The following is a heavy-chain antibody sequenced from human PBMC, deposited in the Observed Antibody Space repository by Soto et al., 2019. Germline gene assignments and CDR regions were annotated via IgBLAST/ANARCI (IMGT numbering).Heavy chain of an antibody. CDR2: IYYSGST. J-gene: IGHJ5*02. D-gene: IGHD3-22*01. CDR1: GGSISSGGYY. Sequence: SEALSLTCTVSGGSISSGGYYWSGVRQHPGKGLEWIGYIYYSGSTYYNPSLKSRVTISVDTSKNQFSLKLSSVTAADTAVYYCARVHNDSSGYYDWFDPWGQGILVTVSS. V-gene: IGHV4-31*03. CDR3: ARVHNDSSGYYDWFDP.